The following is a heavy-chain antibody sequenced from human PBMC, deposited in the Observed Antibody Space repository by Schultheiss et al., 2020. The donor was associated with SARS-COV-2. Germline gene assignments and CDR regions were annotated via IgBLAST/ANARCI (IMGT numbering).Heavy chain of an antibody. CDR1: GGSISSYY. J-gene: IGHJ3*02. Sequence: SQTLSLTCTVSGGSISSYYWSWIRQPAGKGLEWIGRIYTSGSTNYNPSLKSRVTMSVDTSKNQFSLKLSSVTAADTAVYYCAIYSGLYWGNAFDIWGQGTTVTVSS. CDR2: IYTSGST. V-gene: IGHV4-4*07. CDR3: AIYSGLYWGNAFDI. D-gene: IGHD1-26*01.